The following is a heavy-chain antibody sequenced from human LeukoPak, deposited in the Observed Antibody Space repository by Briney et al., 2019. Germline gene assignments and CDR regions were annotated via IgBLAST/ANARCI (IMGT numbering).Heavy chain of an antibody. CDR1: GFTFSSYG. Sequence: SGGSLRLSCAASGFTFSSYGMHWVRQAPGKGLEWVAVISYDGSNKYYADSVKGRFTISRDNSKDTLYLQMNSLRVEDTAVYYCVRGNYFDYWGQGTLVAVSS. J-gene: IGHJ4*02. V-gene: IGHV3-30*03. CDR3: VRGNYFDY. CDR2: ISYDGSNK.